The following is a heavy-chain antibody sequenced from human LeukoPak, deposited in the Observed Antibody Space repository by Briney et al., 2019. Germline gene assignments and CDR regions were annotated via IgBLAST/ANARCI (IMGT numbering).Heavy chain of an antibody. Sequence: GGSLRLSCVASGLTVSSYSMNWVRQAPGKGLEWVSYISSSSSTIYYADSVKGRFTISRDNAKNSLDLQMNSLRDEDTAVYYCARGSTYYDSSGQVPFDYWGQGTLVTVSS. CDR1: GLTVSSYS. J-gene: IGHJ4*02. V-gene: IGHV3-48*02. D-gene: IGHD3-22*01. CDR2: ISSSSSTI. CDR3: ARGSTYYDSSGQVPFDY.